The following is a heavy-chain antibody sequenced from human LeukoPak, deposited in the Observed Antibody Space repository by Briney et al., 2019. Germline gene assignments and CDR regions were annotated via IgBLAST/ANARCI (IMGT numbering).Heavy chain of an antibody. Sequence: SETLSLTCTVSGGSISGDYWSWIRQPPGKGLEWIGYIYNSGSTNYNPSLKSRVTISLDTSKNQFSLNLNSVTAADTAVYYCARRGYFDYWGQGTLVTVSS. CDR3: ARRGYFDY. CDR2: IYNSGST. V-gene: IGHV4-4*08. D-gene: IGHD3-10*01. J-gene: IGHJ4*02. CDR1: GGSISGDY.